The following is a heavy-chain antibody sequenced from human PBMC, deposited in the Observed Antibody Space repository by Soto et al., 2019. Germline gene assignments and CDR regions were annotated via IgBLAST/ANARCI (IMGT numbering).Heavy chain of an antibody. J-gene: IGHJ6*02. V-gene: IGHV1-18*01. CDR1: GYTFTRSG. CDR3: ARGGFYDSSGARNYYYYGMNV. Sequence: ASVKVSCKASGYTFTRSGISWVRQAPGQGPEWMGWISSYNGDTNYAQILQGRVSMTTDTSTKTAYMELRSLRSDDTAMYYCARGGFYDSSGARNYYYYGMNVWG. CDR2: ISSYNGDT. D-gene: IGHD3-22*01.